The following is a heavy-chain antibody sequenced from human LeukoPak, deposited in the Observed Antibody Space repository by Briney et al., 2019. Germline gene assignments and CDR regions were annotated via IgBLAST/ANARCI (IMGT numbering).Heavy chain of an antibody. V-gene: IGHV3-21*01. CDR1: GFTFSSYS. Sequence: GGSLRLSCAASGFTFSSYSMNWVRQAPGKGLEWVSSISSSSSYIYYADSVKGRFTISRDNAKNSLYLQMNSLGAEDTAVYYCARAGGTMADIWGQGTMVTVSS. CDR2: ISSSSSYI. D-gene: IGHD3-10*01. J-gene: IGHJ3*02. CDR3: ARAGGTMADI.